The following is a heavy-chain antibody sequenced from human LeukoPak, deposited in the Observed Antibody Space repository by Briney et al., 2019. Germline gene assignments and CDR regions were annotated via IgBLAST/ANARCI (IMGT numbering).Heavy chain of an antibody. V-gene: IGHV4-61*02. D-gene: IGHD4-17*01. Sequence: SETLSLTCTVSGGSISSGSYYWSWIRQPAGKGLEWIGRIYTSGSTNYNPSLKSRVTISVDTSKNQFSLKLSSVTAADTAVYYCATGTVTTVAYWSQGTLVTVSS. CDR1: GGSISSGSYY. J-gene: IGHJ4*02. CDR3: ATGTVTTVAY. CDR2: IYTSGST.